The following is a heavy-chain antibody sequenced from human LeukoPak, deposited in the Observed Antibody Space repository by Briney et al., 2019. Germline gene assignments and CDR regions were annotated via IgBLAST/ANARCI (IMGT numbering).Heavy chain of an antibody. J-gene: IGHJ4*02. V-gene: IGHV3-69-1*02. Sequence: AGSLRLSCAASGFTFSDYYMNWVRQAPGKGLEWVSSISSSSTIYYADSVKGRFTISRDNAKNSLYLQMNSLRAEDTAVYYCARDPHITMIVVVIPDYWGQGTLVTVSS. D-gene: IGHD3-22*01. CDR3: ARDPHITMIVVVIPDY. CDR2: ISSSSTI. CDR1: GFTFSDYY.